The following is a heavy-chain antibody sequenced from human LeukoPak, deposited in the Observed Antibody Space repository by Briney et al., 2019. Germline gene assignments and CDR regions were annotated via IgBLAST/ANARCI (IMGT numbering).Heavy chain of an antibody. V-gene: IGHV3-33*01. J-gene: IGHJ6*02. CDR1: GFTFSSHG. CDR3: ARYSSSWYRPYYYYGMAV. Sequence: GGSLRLSCAASGFTFSSHGMHWVRQAPGKGLEWVAVIWYDGSNKYYADSVKGRFTISRDNSKNTLYLQMNSLRAEDTAVYYCARYSSSWYRPYYYYGMAVWGQGTTVTVSS. D-gene: IGHD6-13*01. CDR2: IWYDGSNK.